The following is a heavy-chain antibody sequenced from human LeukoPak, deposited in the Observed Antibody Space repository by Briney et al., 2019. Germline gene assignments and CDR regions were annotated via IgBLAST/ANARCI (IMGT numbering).Heavy chain of an antibody. D-gene: IGHD4-23*01. Sequence: GGSLRLSCAASGFTVSSNYMSWIRQAPGKGLEWVSVIYSGGSTYYADSVKGRFTISRDNSKNTLYLQMNSLRAEDTAVYYCARGRYGGNSVDYWGQGTLVTVSS. V-gene: IGHV3-53*01. CDR1: GFTVSSNY. CDR3: ARGRYGGNSVDY. J-gene: IGHJ4*02. CDR2: IYSGGST.